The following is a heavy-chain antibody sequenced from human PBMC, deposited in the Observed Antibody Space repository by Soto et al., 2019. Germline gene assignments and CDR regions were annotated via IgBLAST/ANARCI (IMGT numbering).Heavy chain of an antibody. V-gene: IGHV3-23*01. J-gene: IGHJ4*02. Sequence: EVQLLESGGGLVQPGGSLRLSCAVSGFTFSSYAMSWVRQAPGKGLEWVSGSSSSGSSTFYADSVKGRFTISRDNSKNTLYLQMNSLRAEDTDVYYCAKRADFWGSDYWGRGTLVTVSS. CDR1: GFTFSSYA. CDR2: SSSSGSST. CDR3: AKRADFWGSDY. D-gene: IGHD3-3*01.